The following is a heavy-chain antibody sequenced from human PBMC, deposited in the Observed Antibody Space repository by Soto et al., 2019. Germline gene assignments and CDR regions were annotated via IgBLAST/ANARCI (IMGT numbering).Heavy chain of an antibody. V-gene: IGHV4-31*03. Sequence: SETLSLTCTVSGGSISSGGYYWSWIRQHPGKGLEWIGYIYYSGSTYYNPSLKSRVTISVDTSKNQFSLKLSSVTAADTAVYYCASGWEQLVQDAFDIWGQGTMVT. CDR3: ASGWEQLVQDAFDI. CDR1: GGSISSGGYY. J-gene: IGHJ3*02. D-gene: IGHD6-6*01. CDR2: IYYSGST.